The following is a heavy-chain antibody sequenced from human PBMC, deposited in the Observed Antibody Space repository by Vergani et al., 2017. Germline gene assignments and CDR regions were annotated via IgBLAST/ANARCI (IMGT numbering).Heavy chain of an antibody. CDR2: IYHSGST. Sequence: QVQLQESGPGLVKPSGTLSLTCAVSGGSISSSNWWSWVRQPPGKGLEWIGEIYHSGSTYYNPSLKSRGTISVDTSKNQFSLKLSSVTAADTAVYYCARRGSHDSSGYYYCNAFDIWGQGTMVTVSS. J-gene: IGHJ3*02. D-gene: IGHD3-22*01. CDR3: ARRGSHDSSGYYYCNAFDI. V-gene: IGHV4-4*02. CDR1: GGSISSSNW.